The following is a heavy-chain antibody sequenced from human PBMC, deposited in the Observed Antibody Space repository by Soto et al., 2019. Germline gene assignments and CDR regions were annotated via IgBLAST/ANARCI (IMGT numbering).Heavy chain of an antibody. CDR3: ARDQGSSSWFRYYYYYSMDV. Sequence: SETLSLTCAVYGGSFSGYYWSWIRQPPGKGLEWIGEINHSGSTNYNPSLKSRVTISVDTSKNQFSLKLSSVTAADTAVYYCARDQGSSSWFRYYYYYSMDVWGQGTTVTVSS. J-gene: IGHJ6*02. CDR1: GGSFSGYY. CDR2: INHSGST. V-gene: IGHV4-34*01. D-gene: IGHD6-13*01.